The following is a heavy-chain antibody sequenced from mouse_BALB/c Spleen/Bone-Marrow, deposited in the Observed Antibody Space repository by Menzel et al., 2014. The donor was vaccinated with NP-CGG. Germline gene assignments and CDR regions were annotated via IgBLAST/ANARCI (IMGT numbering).Heavy chain of an antibody. J-gene: IGHJ3*01. CDR1: GYTFTRYW. CDR2: IYPSDVNT. D-gene: IGHD2-1*01. Sequence: VQLQQSGAELVRPGASVKLSCKASGYTFTRYWANWVKQRPGQGLEWIGNIYPSDVNTNYNQKFKDKATLTVDKSSNTAYMQLSSPTSEDSAVYRWSIDVNSGFAYLGQWTLFTVSA. CDR3: SIDVNSGFAY. V-gene: IGHV1-69*02.